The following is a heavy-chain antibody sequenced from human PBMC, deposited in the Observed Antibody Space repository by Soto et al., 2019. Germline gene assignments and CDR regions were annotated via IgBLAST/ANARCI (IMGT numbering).Heavy chain of an antibody. CDR2: INAGNGTT. CDR1: GYTFTSYA. J-gene: IGHJ4*02. D-gene: IGHD3-9*01. Sequence: APVKVSCKASGYTFTSYAMHWVRQAPGQRLEWMGRINAGNGTTKYSQDFQDRVTFTRDTSATIAHMELNSLRSEDTAVYYCARDYDISPGYSQNSFEYWGQGPLVTASS. CDR3: ARDYDISPGYSQNSFEY. V-gene: IGHV1-3*01.